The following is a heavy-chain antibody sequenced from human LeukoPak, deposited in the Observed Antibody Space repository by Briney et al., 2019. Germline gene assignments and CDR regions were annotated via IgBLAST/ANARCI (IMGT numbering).Heavy chain of an antibody. CDR1: GGSISSYH. V-gene: IGHV4-59*12. J-gene: IGHJ3*02. D-gene: IGHD4-23*01. CDR2: VYYTGSA. Sequence: SETLSLTCTISGGSISSYHWSWIRQPSGKGLEWIGCVYYTGSANYNPSLKSRGTISVDTSENQFSLKLSSVTAADTAVYYCARGSITVVPAFDIWGQGTMFTVSS. CDR3: ARGSITVVPAFDI.